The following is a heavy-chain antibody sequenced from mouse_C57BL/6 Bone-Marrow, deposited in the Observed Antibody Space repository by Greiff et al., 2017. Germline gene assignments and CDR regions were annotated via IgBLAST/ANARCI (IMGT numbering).Heavy chain of an antibody. D-gene: IGHD1-1*01. Sequence: EVQLQQSGPELVKPGASVKISCKASGYSFTGYYMHWVKQSHGNILDWIGYIYPYNGVSSYNQKFKGKATLTVDKSSSTAYMELRSLTSEDSAVYYCARYGGLRAVVATDWYLDVWGTGTTVTVSS. J-gene: IGHJ1*03. CDR2: IYPYNGVS. CDR1: GYSFTGYY. V-gene: IGHV1-31*01. CDR3: ARYGGLRAVVATDWYLDV.